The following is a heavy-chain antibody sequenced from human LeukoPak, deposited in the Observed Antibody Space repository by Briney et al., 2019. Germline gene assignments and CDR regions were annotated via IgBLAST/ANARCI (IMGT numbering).Heavy chain of an antibody. CDR3: AKGGATICDN. CDR1: GFTFSSYA. D-gene: IGHD5-12*01. J-gene: IGHJ4*02. V-gene: IGHV3-23*01. CDR2: ISGSGGST. Sequence: GGSLRLSCAASGFTFSSYAMSWVRQAPGKGLEWVSAISGSGGSTNYADSVKGRFTIPRDNAKNTLYLQMSSLRAEDTAVYYCAKGGATICDNWGQGTLVTVSS.